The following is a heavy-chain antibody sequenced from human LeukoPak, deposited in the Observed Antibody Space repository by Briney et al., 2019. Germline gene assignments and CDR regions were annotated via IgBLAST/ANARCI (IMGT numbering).Heavy chain of an antibody. D-gene: IGHD6-19*01. V-gene: IGHV3-33*01. CDR3: ARFLYSSGLDY. CDR1: GFTFSSYG. Sequence: GGSLRLSCAASGFTFSSYGMHWVRQAPGKRLEWVAVIWYDGSNKYYADSVKGRFTISRDNSKNTLSPQMNSLRAEDTAVYYCARFLYSSGLDYWGQGTLVAVSS. J-gene: IGHJ4*02. CDR2: IWYDGSNK.